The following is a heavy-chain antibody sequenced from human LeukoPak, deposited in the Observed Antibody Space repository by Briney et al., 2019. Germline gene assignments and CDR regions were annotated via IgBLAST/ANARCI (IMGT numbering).Heavy chain of an antibody. Sequence: PTETLLLTCAVYGGPFSGYHWSSIRQPPGKGLEWNGAINHRGSTNYNPSLKSRVTKSVDTSKHQFSLKLSSVAAADTAVYYCARRMVVPRRAGYFDLWGRGTLVTVSS. D-gene: IGHD2-15*01. CDR3: ARRMVVPRRAGYFDL. J-gene: IGHJ2*01. CDR1: GGPFSGYH. CDR2: INHRGST. V-gene: IGHV4-34*01.